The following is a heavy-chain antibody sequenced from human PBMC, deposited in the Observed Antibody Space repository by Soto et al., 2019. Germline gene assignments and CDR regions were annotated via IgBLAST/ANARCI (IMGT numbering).Heavy chain of an antibody. Sequence: QEQLVESGGGFVRPGGSLRLSCEASGFNFTDDYFSWLRQAPGKGLEWVSYISGSGRSFEYRDSVKGRFTISRDNAKNSLYLQMNSLKPEDTAVYFCAREGDYVAFELWGRGTLVTVSS. D-gene: IGHD3-10*02. V-gene: IGHV3-11*04. J-gene: IGHJ2*01. CDR1: GFNFTDDY. CDR2: ISGSGRSF. CDR3: AREGDYVAFEL.